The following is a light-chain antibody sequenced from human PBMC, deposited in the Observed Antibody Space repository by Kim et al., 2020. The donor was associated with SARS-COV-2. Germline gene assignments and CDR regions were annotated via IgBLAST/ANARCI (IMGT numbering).Light chain of an antibody. J-gene: IGKJ1*01. CDR2: GAS. CDR1: QSLSSSY. Sequence: SPGERATLSCRASQSLSSSYLAWYQQKPGQAPRLLIYGASSRATGIPDRFSGSGSGTGFTLTISRLEPEDFAVYYCQQYGSSPRTFGQGTKVDIK. CDR3: QQYGSSPRT. V-gene: IGKV3-20*01.